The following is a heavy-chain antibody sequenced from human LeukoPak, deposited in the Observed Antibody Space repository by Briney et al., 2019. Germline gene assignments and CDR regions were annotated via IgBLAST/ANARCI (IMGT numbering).Heavy chain of an antibody. Sequence: ASVKVSCKASGYTFTSYDITWVRQATGQGLEWMGWMSPDSGYTGYAQTFQGRVTLTRNTSVSTAFMELSSLRSEDTAVYYCATGGWFGESRGVYWGQGTLVTVSS. J-gene: IGHJ4*02. V-gene: IGHV1-8*01. CDR3: ATGGWFGESRGVY. CDR1: GYTFTSYD. CDR2: MSPDSGYT. D-gene: IGHD3-10*01.